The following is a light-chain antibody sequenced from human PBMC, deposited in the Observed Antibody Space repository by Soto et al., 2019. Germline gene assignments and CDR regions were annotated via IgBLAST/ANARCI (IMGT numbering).Light chain of an antibody. CDR3: QQGYAIPFT. V-gene: IGKV1-39*01. Sequence: DIQMTQSPSSLSASVGDRVSITCRAGQAISSYLNWFQQKPGEAPNLLIYTTSTLQSGVPSRFSGSGSGTHFTLTISNLQPEDFATYYCQQGYAIPFTFGQGTRLEIK. CDR1: QAISSY. J-gene: IGKJ5*01. CDR2: TTS.